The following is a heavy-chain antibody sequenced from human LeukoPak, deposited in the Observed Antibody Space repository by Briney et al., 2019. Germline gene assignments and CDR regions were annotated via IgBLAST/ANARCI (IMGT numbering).Heavy chain of an antibody. CDR1: GFTFDDYA. D-gene: IGHD5-18*01. Sequence: PGRSLRLSCAASGFTFDDYAMHWVRQAPGKGLEWVSGISWNSGSIGYADSVKGRFTISRDNANNSLYLQMNSLRAEDTALYYCAKDRISTAMVTIDYWGQGTLVTVSS. V-gene: IGHV3-9*01. J-gene: IGHJ4*02. CDR2: ISWNSGSI. CDR3: AKDRISTAMVTIDY.